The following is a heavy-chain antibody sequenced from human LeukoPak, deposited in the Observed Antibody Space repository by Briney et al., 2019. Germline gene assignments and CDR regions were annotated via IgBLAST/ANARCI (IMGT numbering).Heavy chain of an antibody. CDR1: GYTFTGYY. V-gene: IGHV1-2*02. Sequence: ASVKVSCKASGYTFTGYYMHWVRQAPGQGLEWMGWINPNSGGTNYAQKFQGRVTMTRDTSISTAYMELSRLRSDDTAVYYCARGWYSSSHWFDPWGQGTLVTVSS. D-gene: IGHD6-6*01. CDR3: ARGWYSSSHWFDP. CDR2: INPNSGGT. J-gene: IGHJ5*02.